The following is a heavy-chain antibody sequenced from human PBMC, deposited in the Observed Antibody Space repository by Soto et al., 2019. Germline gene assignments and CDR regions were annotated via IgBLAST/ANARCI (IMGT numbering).Heavy chain of an antibody. Sequence: GGSLRLSCAASGFTFSSYWMSWVRQAPGKGLEWVANIKQDGSEKYYVDSVKGRFTISRDNAKNSLYLQMNSLRAEDTAVYYCARSYSSSSFAFYFDYWGQGTLVTVSS. CDR2: IKQDGSEK. CDR1: GFTFSSYW. D-gene: IGHD6-6*01. CDR3: ARSYSSSSFAFYFDY. J-gene: IGHJ4*02. V-gene: IGHV3-7*01.